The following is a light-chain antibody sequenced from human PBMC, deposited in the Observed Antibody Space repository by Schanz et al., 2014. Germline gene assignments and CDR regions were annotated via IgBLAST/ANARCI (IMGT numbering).Light chain of an antibody. Sequence: QSALTQPASVSGSPGQSITISCTGTSSDVGGYNYVSWYQQYPGKAPKLMIYDVSNRPSGVPDRFSGSKSGNTASLTVSGLQAEDEADYYCCSYAGSTNVRFGGGTKLTVL. V-gene: IGLV2-8*01. CDR1: SSDVGGYNY. CDR2: DVS. CDR3: CSYAGSTNVR. J-gene: IGLJ3*02.